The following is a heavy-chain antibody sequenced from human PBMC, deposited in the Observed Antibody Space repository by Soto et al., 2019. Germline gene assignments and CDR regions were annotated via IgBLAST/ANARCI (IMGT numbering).Heavy chain of an antibody. CDR3: ARLHGHSFGYADH. CDR2: IYYSGST. J-gene: IGHJ4*02. Sequence: ASETLSLTCTVSGGSISSSSYYWGWIRQPPGKGLEWIGSIYYSGSTYYNPSLKSRVTISVDTSKNQFSLKLSSVTAADTAVYYCARLHGHSFGYADHWGQGTLVTVSS. V-gene: IGHV4-39*01. D-gene: IGHD5-18*01. CDR1: GGSISSSSYY.